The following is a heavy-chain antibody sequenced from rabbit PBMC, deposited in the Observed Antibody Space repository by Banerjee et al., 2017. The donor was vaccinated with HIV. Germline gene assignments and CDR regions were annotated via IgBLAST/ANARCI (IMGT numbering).Heavy chain of an antibody. CDR2: INTATGKP. Sequence: QEQLVESGGGLVKPEGSLTLTCKASGFSFSDRDVMCWVRQAPGKGLEWIACINTATGKPVYATWAKGRFTFSKTSSTTVTLQMTSLTVADTATYFCARDLPDIIGWNFGFWGQGTLVTVS. D-gene: IGHD1-1*01. CDR1: GFSFSDRDV. CDR3: ARDLPDIIGWNFGF. V-gene: IGHV1S45*01. J-gene: IGHJ3*01.